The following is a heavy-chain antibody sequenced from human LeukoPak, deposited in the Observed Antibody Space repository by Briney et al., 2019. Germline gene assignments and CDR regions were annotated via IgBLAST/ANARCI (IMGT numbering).Heavy chain of an antibody. CDR3: AREGGDYDEYFQH. CDR2: INPNSGGT. Sequence: ASVKVSCKASGYTFTGYYMHWVRQAPGQGLEWMGWINPNSGGTNYAQKFQGRVTMTRDTSISTAYMELRRLRSDDTAVYYCAREGGDYDEYFQHWGQGTLVTVSS. J-gene: IGHJ1*01. CDR1: GYTFTGYY. D-gene: IGHD4-17*01. V-gene: IGHV1-2*02.